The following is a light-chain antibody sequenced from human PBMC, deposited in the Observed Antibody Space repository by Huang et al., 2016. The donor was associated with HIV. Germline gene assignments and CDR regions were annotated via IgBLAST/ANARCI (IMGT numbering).Light chain of an antibody. CDR1: KDVSNY. CDR2: SAS. J-gene: IGKJ1*01. CDR3: QQYYLYPWT. V-gene: IGKV1-8*01. Sequence: AIRITQSPSSLSASTGDRVTITCRASKDVSNYLAGYQQKPGKAPNLVMYSASTLQGGVPSRFSGNGSATDFSLTISCLQSEDFATYYCQQYYLYPWTFGQGTKVEI.